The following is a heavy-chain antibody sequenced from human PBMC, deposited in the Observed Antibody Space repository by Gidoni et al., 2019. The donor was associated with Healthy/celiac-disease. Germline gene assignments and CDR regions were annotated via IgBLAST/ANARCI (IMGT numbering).Heavy chain of an antibody. V-gene: IGHV4-34*01. CDR3: ARAGVGATNLFDI. D-gene: IGHD1-26*01. CDR1: GGSFSGYY. J-gene: IGHJ3*02. CDR2: INHSGST. Sequence: QVQLQQWGAGLLKPSETLSLTCAVYGGSFSGYYWSWIRQPPGKGLEWIGEINHSGSTNYNPSLKRRVTISVDTSKNQFSLKLSSVTAADTAVYYCARAGVGATNLFDIWGQGTMVTVSS.